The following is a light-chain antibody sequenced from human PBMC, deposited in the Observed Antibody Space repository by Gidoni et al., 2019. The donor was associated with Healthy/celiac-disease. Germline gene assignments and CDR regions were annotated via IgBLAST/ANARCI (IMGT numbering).Light chain of an antibody. CDR3: QSYDSSLSGSRV. Sequence: QSVLTQPPSVSGAPGQRVTISCTGSSPNIGAGYDVPWYQQLPGTAPKLRIDGNSNRPSGVPDRFSGSKSGTSASLAITGLQAEDEADYYCQSYDSSLSGSRVFGGGTKLTVL. CDR2: GNS. J-gene: IGLJ2*01. V-gene: IGLV1-40*01. CDR1: SPNIGAGYD.